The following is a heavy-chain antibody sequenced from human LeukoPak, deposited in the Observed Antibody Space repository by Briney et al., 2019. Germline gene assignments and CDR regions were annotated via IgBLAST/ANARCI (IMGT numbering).Heavy chain of an antibody. CDR3: ARDSVSMITFGGVIPRPFDY. V-gene: IGHV1-18*01. CDR1: GYTFTSYG. Sequence: GASVKVSCKASGYTFTSYGISWVPQAPGQGLEWMGWISAYNGNTNYAQKLQGRVTMTTDTSTSTAYMELRSLRSDDTAVYYCARDSVSMITFGGVIPRPFDYWGQGTLVTVSS. D-gene: IGHD3-16*02. J-gene: IGHJ4*02. CDR2: ISAYNGNT.